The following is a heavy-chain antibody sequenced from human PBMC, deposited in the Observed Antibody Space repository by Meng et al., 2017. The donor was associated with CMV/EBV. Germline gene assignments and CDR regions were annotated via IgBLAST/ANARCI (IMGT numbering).Heavy chain of an antibody. J-gene: IGHJ4*02. V-gene: IGHV4-34*01. Sequence: GAGVVKPSGPLSLPCAVYGGSFSGYYWSWIRQPPGKGLEWIGEINHSGSTNYNPSLKSRVTISVDTSKNQFSLKLSSVTAADTAVYYCARGGVEMATIGYYFDYWGQGTLVTVSS. CDR3: ARGGVEMATIGYYFDY. CDR1: GGSFSGYY. CDR2: INHSGST. D-gene: IGHD5-24*01.